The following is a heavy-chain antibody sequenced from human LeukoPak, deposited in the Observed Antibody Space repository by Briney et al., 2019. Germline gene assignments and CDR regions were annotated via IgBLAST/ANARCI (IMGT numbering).Heavy chain of an antibody. CDR1: GGSISSSSYY. J-gene: IGHJ4*02. CDR2: IYYSGST. Sequence: PSETLSLTCTVSGGSISSSSYYWGWLRQPPGKGLEWIGSIYYSGSTYYNPSLKSRVTISVDTSKNQFSLKLSSVTAADTAVYYCARHSGATRPNFDYWGQGTLVTVSS. D-gene: IGHD6-6*01. V-gene: IGHV4-39*01. CDR3: ARHSGATRPNFDY.